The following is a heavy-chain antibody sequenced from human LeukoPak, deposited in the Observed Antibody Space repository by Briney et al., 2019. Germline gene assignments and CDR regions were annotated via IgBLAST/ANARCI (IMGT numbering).Heavy chain of an antibody. Sequence: SETLSLTCTVSGGSISSSSYYWGWIRQPPGKGLEWIGSIYYSGSTYYNPSLKSRVTISVDTSKNQFSLKLSSVTAADTAVYYCASSGGSYHPYYFDYWGQGTLVTVSS. CDR2: IYYSGST. V-gene: IGHV4-39*01. CDR3: ASSGGSYHPYYFDY. J-gene: IGHJ4*02. CDR1: GGSISSSSYY. D-gene: IGHD2-15*01.